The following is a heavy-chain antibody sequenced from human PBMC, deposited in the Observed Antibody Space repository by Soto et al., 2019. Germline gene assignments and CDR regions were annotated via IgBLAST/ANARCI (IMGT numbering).Heavy chain of an antibody. J-gene: IGHJ5*02. V-gene: IGHV4-59*13. D-gene: IGHD3-10*01. CDR3: ATDSAGRGPFDP. Sequence: SETLSLTCTISGGSFGTNYWSWIRQAPGKGLEWIGYTYHTGSTKYNPSLKSRATVSVDTPKNQFSLTLKSAAAADTAVYYCATDSAGRGPFDPWGQGILVTVSS. CDR1: GGSFGTNY. CDR2: TYHTGST.